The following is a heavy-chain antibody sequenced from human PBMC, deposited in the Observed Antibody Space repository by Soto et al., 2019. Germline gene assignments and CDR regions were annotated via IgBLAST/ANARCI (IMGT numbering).Heavy chain of an antibody. D-gene: IGHD1-7*01. CDR3: ARSVQGDWNYGFDY. CDR2: ISSSSSTI. CDR1: GFTFSSYS. J-gene: IGHJ4*02. Sequence: EVQLVESGGGLVQPGGSLRLSCAASGFTFSSYSMNWVRQAPGKGLEWVSYISSSSSTIYYADSVKGRFTISRDNAKNSLYLPMNSLRDEDTAVYYCARSVQGDWNYGFDYWGQGTLVTVSS. V-gene: IGHV3-48*02.